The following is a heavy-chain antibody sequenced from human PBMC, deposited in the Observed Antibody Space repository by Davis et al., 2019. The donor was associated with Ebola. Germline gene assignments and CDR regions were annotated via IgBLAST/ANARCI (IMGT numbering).Heavy chain of an antibody. J-gene: IGHJ3*02. CDR3: ARTIATSEPTFRI. Sequence: ASVKVSCKTSGYTFTDYYVQWVRQAPGRGLEWMGCINPNSGGTDFAQKFQGRVTMTRDTSISTAYMELSGLRSDDTAVYYCARTIATSEPTFRIWGQGTMVTVSS. CDR2: INPNSGGT. CDR1: GYTFTDYY. V-gene: IGHV1-2*02. D-gene: IGHD2/OR15-2a*01.